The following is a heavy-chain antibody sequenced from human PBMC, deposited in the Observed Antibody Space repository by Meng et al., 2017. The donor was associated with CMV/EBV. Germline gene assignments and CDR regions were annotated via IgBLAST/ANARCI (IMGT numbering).Heavy chain of an antibody. CDR2: ISAYNGNT. D-gene: IGHD3-3*01. J-gene: IGHJ6*02. CDR3: ARDNTIFGVVTIYYYGMDV. CDR1: GHTFTSYG. Sequence: ASVKVSCKASGHTFTSYGISWVRQAPGQGLEWMGWISAYNGNTNYAQKLQGRVTMTTDTSTSTAYMELRSLRSDDTAVYYCARDNTIFGVVTIYYYGMDVWGQGTTVTVSS. V-gene: IGHV1-18*01.